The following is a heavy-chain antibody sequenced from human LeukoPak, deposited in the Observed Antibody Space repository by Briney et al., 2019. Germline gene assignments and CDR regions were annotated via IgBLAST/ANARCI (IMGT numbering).Heavy chain of an antibody. D-gene: IGHD3-16*02. Sequence: TGGSLRLSCAASGFTFSSYWMSWVRQAPGKGLEWVANIKQDGSENYYVDSVKGRFTISRDNAKNSVYLQMNRLRVEDTAVYYCARRSYRGVITVYYYYYMDVWGKGTPVTVSS. J-gene: IGHJ6*03. CDR3: ARRSYRGVITVYYYYYMDV. CDR1: GFTFSSYW. CDR2: IKQDGSEN. V-gene: IGHV3-7*01.